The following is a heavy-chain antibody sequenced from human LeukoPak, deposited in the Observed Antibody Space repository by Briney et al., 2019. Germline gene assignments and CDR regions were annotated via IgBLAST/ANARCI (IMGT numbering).Heavy chain of an antibody. D-gene: IGHD3-3*01. V-gene: IGHV4-39*01. CDR2: IYYSGST. Sequence: PSETLSLTCTVSGGSISSSSYYWGWIRQPPGKGLEWIGSIYYSGSTYYNPSLKSRVTISLDTSKNQFSLKLSSVTAADTAVYYCASRSYYDFWSGYTNTFDYWGQGTLVTVSS. CDR1: GGSISSSSYY. J-gene: IGHJ4*02. CDR3: ASRSYYDFWSGYTNTFDY.